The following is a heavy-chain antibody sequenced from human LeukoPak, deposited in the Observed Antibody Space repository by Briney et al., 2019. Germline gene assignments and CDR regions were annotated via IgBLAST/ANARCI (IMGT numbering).Heavy chain of an antibody. CDR3: AREARHYGSGSYSWFDP. V-gene: IGHV1-69*13. CDR1: GGTFSSYA. J-gene: IGHJ5*02. CDR2: IIPIFGTA. D-gene: IGHD3-10*01. Sequence: ASVKVSCKASGGTFSSYAISWVRQAPGQGLEWMGGIIPIFGTANYAQKFQGRVTITADESTSTAYMELSSLRSEGTAVYYCAREARHYGSGSYSWFDPWGQGTLVTVSS.